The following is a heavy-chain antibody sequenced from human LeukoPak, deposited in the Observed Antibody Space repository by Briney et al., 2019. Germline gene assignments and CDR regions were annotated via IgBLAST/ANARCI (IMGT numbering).Heavy chain of an antibody. V-gene: IGHV1-2*02. CDR1: GYTFTGYY. D-gene: IGHD1-26*01. CDR2: INPNSGGT. CDR3: ARENSGSYSSADY. J-gene: IGHJ4*02. Sequence: ASVKVSCKASGYTFTGYYMHWVRQAPGQGLEWMGWINPNSGGTNYAQKFQGRVTMTRDTSISTDYMELSRLRSDDTAVYYCARENSGSYSSADYWGQGTLVTVSS.